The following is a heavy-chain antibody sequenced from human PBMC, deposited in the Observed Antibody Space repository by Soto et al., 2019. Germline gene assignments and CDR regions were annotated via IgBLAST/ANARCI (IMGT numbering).Heavy chain of an antibody. D-gene: IGHD6-6*01. Sequence: GGSLRLSCAASGFTFSSYAMSWVRQAPGKRLEWVSAIGARGGSTYYVDSVKGRFTISRDNSKNTLYLQINSLRAEDTALYYCAKGSVAARPRYHYYYAMDVWGQGTTVTVSS. CDR1: GFTFSSYA. CDR3: AKGSVAARPRYHYYYAMDV. J-gene: IGHJ6*02. CDR2: IGARGGST. V-gene: IGHV3-23*01.